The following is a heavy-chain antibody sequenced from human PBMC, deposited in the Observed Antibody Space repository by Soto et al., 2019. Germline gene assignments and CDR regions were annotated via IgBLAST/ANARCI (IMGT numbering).Heavy chain of an antibody. CDR2: ISYDGSHK. V-gene: IGHV3-30*18. J-gene: IGHJ4*02. Sequence: GGSLRLSCGASGFTVSGNSLSWVRQAPGEGQGLRRGLEWVAVISYDGSHKYYADSVKGRFTISRDNSKNTLYLQMNSLRAEDTAVYYCAKAGWELLLFIDYWGQGTLVNVSS. D-gene: IGHD1-26*01. CDR3: AKAGWELLLFIDY. CDR1: GFTVSGNS.